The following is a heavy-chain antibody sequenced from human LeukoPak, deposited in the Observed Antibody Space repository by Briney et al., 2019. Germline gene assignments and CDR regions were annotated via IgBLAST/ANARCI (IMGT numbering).Heavy chain of an antibody. CDR3: ARQLERRLGYFDY. D-gene: IGHD1-1*01. Sequence: SETLSLTCTVSGGSISSYYWSWIRQPPGKGLEWIGYIYYSGSTNYNPSLKSQVTISVDTSKNQFSLKLSSVTAADTAVYYCARQLERRLGYFDYWGQGTLVTVSS. CDR1: GGSISSYY. V-gene: IGHV4-59*08. CDR2: IYYSGST. J-gene: IGHJ4*02.